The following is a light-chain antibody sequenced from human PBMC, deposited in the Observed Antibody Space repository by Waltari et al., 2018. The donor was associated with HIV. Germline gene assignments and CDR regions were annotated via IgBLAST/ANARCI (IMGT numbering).Light chain of an antibody. J-gene: IGLJ3*02. V-gene: IGLV8-61*01. Sequence: QTVVTQEPSFSVSPGGTVTLPCGLSSGSVSTRYYPTRYQQTPGQAPRTLIYSTNTRSSGVPDRFSGSILGNKAALTITGAQADDESDYYCVLYMGSGIWVFGGGTKLTVL. CDR1: SGSVSTRYY. CDR2: STN. CDR3: VLYMGSGIWV.